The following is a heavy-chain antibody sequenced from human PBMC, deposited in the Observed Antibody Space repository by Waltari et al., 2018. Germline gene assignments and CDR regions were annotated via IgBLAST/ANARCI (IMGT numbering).Heavy chain of an antibody. CDR1: GYTFSGSY. V-gene: IGHV1-2*02. CDR2: INPNSGGT. D-gene: IGHD3-10*01. Sequence: QVQLVQSGAEVKKPGASVKVPCKASGYTFSGSYMHWVRQAPGQGLEWMGWINPNSGGTNYAQKFQGRVTMTRDTSISTAYMELSRLRSDDTAVYYCARQLNYYGSGGFDYWGQGTLVTVSS. CDR3: ARQLNYYGSGGFDY. J-gene: IGHJ4*02.